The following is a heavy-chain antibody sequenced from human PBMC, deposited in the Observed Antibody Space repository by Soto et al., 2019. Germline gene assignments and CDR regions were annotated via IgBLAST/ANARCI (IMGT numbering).Heavy chain of an antibody. J-gene: IGHJ4*02. D-gene: IGHD1-26*01. CDR3: ARGQSGSYTH. V-gene: IGHV1-69*13. CDR2: IIPIFGTA. Sequence: SVKVSGKASAGTFISYAISWVRQAPGQGLEWMGGIIPIFGTANYAQKFQGRVTITADESTSTAYMELSSLRSEDTAVYYCARGQSGSYTHWGQGTLVTVSS. CDR1: AGTFISYA.